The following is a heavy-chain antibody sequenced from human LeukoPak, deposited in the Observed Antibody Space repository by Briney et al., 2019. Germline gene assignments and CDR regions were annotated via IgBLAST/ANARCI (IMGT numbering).Heavy chain of an antibody. Sequence: GASVKVSCKVSGYTLTELSMHWVRQAPGKGLESMGGFDPEDGETIYAQKFQGRVTMTEDTSTDPAYMEFSSLRSEDTAIYYWAKDLATIRKKDYWGQGTLVTVSS. CDR1: GYTLTELS. D-gene: IGHD5-12*01. CDR3: AKDLATIRKKDY. V-gene: IGHV1-24*01. CDR2: FDPEDGET. J-gene: IGHJ4*02.